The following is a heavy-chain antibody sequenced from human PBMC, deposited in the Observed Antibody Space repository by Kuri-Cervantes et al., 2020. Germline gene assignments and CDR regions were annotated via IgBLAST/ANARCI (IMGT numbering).Heavy chain of an antibody. Sequence: ASVKVSCKASGYTFTSYGISWVRQAPGQGLEWMGWISAYNGNTNYAQKLQGRVTMTTDTSTSTAYMELRSPRSDDTAVYYCARSDLYGSGSYGYYYGMDVWGQGTTVTVSS. CDR3: ARSDLYGSGSYGYYYGMDV. CDR2: ISAYNGNT. CDR1: GYTFTSYG. V-gene: IGHV1-18*01. J-gene: IGHJ6*02. D-gene: IGHD3-10*01.